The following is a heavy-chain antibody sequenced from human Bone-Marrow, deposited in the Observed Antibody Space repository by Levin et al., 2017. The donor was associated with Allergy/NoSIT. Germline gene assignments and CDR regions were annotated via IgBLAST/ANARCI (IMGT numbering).Heavy chain of an antibody. D-gene: IGHD2-21*02. CDR1: GFTFSNYA. CDR3: TRGLTAPDF. Sequence: GSLRLSCAASGFTFSNYAMTWVRQAPGKGLEWVSAILDNGSATSYADSVKGRFTISRDNSKNTLYLQVNSLRAEDTAIYYCTRGLTAPDFWGQGTLVTVSS. J-gene: IGHJ4*02. CDR2: ILDNGSAT. V-gene: IGHV3-23*01.